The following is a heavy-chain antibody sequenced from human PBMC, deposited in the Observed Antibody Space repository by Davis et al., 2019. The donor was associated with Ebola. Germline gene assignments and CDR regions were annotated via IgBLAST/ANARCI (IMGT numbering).Heavy chain of an antibody. D-gene: IGHD2-21*01. V-gene: IGHV1-69*13. CDR1: GGTFSSYA. J-gene: IGHJ6*02. CDR3: ASAKIGSVAYCGGDCYPGMDV. Sequence: SVKVSCKASGGTFSSYAISWVRQAPGQGLEWMGGIIPIFGTANYAKKFQGRVTITADESTSTAYMELSSLRSEDTAVYYCASAKIGSVAYCGGDCYPGMDVWGQGTTVTVSS. CDR2: IIPIFGTA.